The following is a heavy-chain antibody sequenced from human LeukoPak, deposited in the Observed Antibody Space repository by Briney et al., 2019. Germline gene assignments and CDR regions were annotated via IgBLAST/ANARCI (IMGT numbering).Heavy chain of an antibody. Sequence: GGSLRLSCEASGFTFSDYYMSWIRQAPGKGLEWVSYISNNGRSIYYADSVKGRFTISRDNAKNSLYLQMSSLRAEDTAVYYCARALWFGETFPAYWGQGTLVTVSS. V-gene: IGHV3-11*04. CDR3: ARALWFGETFPAY. D-gene: IGHD3-10*01. CDR2: ISNNGRSI. J-gene: IGHJ4*02. CDR1: GFTFSDYY.